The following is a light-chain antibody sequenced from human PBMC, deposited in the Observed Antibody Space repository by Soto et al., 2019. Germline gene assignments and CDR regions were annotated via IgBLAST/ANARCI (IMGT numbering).Light chain of an antibody. CDR2: DAS. CDR3: QEFHSYSRT. V-gene: IGKV1-9*01. CDR1: QGISSY. J-gene: IGKJ1*01. Sequence: DIQLTQSPSFLSASVGDRVTITCRASQGISSYLAWYQQKPGKAPKLLIYDASSLESGVPSRFSGSGSGTEFTLTISSLQPDDFATYYCQEFHSYSRTFGQGTKVDI.